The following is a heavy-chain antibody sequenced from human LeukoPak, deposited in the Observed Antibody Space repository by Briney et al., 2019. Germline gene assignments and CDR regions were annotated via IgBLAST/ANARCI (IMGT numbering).Heavy chain of an antibody. Sequence: ASVKVSCKASGYTFTSYDISWVRQAPGQGLEWMGWISAYNGNTNYAQKLQGRATMTTDTSTSTAYMELRSLRSDDTAVYYCARKLGYCSGGSCYLCDYWGQGTLVTVSS. J-gene: IGHJ4*02. CDR1: GYTFTSYD. CDR3: ARKLGYCSGGSCYLCDY. D-gene: IGHD2-15*01. CDR2: ISAYNGNT. V-gene: IGHV1-18*01.